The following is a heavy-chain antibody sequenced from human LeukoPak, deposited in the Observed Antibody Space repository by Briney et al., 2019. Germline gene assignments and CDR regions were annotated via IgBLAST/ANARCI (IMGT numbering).Heavy chain of an antibody. CDR1: GYSFTSYW. D-gene: IGHD5-12*01. V-gene: IGHV5-51*01. CDR3: ARLSRASGYDFSFDY. Sequence: GESLKISCKGSGYSFTSYWIGWVRQMPGKGLEWMGIIYPGDSDTRYSPSFQGQVTISADKSISTAYLQWSSLKASDTAMYYCARLSRASGYDFSFDYWGQGTLVTVSS. J-gene: IGHJ4*02. CDR2: IYPGDSDT.